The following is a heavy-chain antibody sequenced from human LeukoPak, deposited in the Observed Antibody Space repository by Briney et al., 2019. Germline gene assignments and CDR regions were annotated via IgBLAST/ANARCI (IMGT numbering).Heavy chain of an antibody. V-gene: IGHV3-21*01. D-gene: IGHD6-19*01. Sequence: KAGGSLRLSCAASGFTFSSYAMSWVRQAPGKGLEWVSSISSSSSYIYYVDSVKGRFTISRDNAKNSLYLQMNSLRAEDTAVYYCARASGGYSSGWRPIERDYWGQGTLVTVSS. CDR1: GFTFSSYA. CDR2: ISSSSSYI. CDR3: ARASGGYSSGWRPIERDY. J-gene: IGHJ4*02.